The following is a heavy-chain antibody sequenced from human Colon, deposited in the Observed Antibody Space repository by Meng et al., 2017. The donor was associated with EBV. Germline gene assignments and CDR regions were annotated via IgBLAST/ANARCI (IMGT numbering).Heavy chain of an antibody. Sequence: QGQLLQSGAEVSKPGASVKLSCKASGYSFTTYGLYWVRQRPGQRLEWMGWINACNGNTKYSEKFQSRVTITRDTAASTAYMELSSLRSADTAVYYCARTGCSSSSCYDYWGQGTLVTVSS. CDR3: ARTGCSSSSCYDY. D-gene: IGHD2-2*01. CDR2: INACNGNT. CDR1: GYSFTTYG. V-gene: IGHV1-3*01. J-gene: IGHJ4*02.